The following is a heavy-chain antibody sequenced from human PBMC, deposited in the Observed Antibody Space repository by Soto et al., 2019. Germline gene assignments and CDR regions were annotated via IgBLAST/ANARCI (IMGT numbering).Heavy chain of an antibody. CDR3: ARGVDIGATIVDYYFYGMDV. J-gene: IGHJ6*02. D-gene: IGHD5-12*01. CDR1: GGTFSSYA. CDR2: IIPIFGTA. Sequence: QVQLVQSGAEVKKPGSSVKVSCKASGGTFSSYAISWVRQAPGQGLEWMGGIIPIFGTANYAQKFQGRVTIKADESKSTAYMGMSSMNSEETAVDYGARGVDIGATIVDYYFYGMDVWGQGTTVTVSS. V-gene: IGHV1-69*01.